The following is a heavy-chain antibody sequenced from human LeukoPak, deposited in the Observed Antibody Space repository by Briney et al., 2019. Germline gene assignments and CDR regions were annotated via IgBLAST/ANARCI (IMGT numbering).Heavy chain of an antibody. Sequence: SETLSLTCTVSGGSISSYYWSWIRQPPGKGLEWVGYIYYSGSTNYNPSLKSRVTISVDTSKNQFSLKLSSVTAADTAVYYCARTYCSSTSCSYGEDYWGQGTLVTVSS. CDR3: ARTYCSSTSCSYGEDY. CDR1: GGSISSYY. V-gene: IGHV4-59*12. CDR2: IYYSGST. D-gene: IGHD2-2*01. J-gene: IGHJ4*02.